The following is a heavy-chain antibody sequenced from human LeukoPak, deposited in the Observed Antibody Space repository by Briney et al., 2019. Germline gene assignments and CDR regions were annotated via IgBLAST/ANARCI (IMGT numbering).Heavy chain of an antibody. CDR2: INPNSGST. D-gene: IGHD6-13*01. V-gene: IGHV1-8*01. CDR1: GCTFTSYD. J-gene: IGHJ5*02. CDR3: ARGRQDSSWDGFMVRFDP. Sequence: ASVKVSCKASGCTFTSYDINWVRQATGQGLEWMGWINPNSGSTGYAQKFQGRVTMTRNTSISTAYMELSSLRSEDTAVYYCARGRQDSSWDGFMVRFDPWGQGTLVTVSS.